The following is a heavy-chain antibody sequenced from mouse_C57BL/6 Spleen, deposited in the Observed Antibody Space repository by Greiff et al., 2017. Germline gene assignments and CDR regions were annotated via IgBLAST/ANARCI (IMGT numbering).Heavy chain of an antibody. CDR1: GYAFRSYW. CDR2: IYPGDGDT. J-gene: IGHJ2*01. D-gene: IGHD2-4*01. Sequence: QVQLKQSGAELVKPGASVKISCNASGYAFRSYWMNWVKQRPGKGLEWIGQIYPGDGDTNYNGKFKGKATLTADKSSSTAYMQLSSLTSEDSAVYFCARSYDYDGDYWGQGTTLTVSS. CDR3: ARSYDYDGDY. V-gene: IGHV1-80*01.